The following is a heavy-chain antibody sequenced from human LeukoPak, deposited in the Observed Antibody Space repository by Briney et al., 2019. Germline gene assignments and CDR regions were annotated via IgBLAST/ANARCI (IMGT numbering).Heavy chain of an antibody. CDR3: ARDQSGIVQNY. CDR1: GYTFTSYG. V-gene: IGHV1-18*01. J-gene: IGHJ4*02. D-gene: IGHD1-26*01. Sequence: AASVKVSRKASGYTFTSYGISWVRQAPGQGLEWMGWISAYNGNTNYAQKLQGRVTMTTDTSTSTAYMELRSLRSDDTAVYYCARDQSGIVQNYWGQGTLVTVSS. CDR2: ISAYNGNT.